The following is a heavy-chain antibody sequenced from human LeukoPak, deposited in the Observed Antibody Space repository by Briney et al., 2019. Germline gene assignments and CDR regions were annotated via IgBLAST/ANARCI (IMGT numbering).Heavy chain of an antibody. CDR2: IAPKSGGT. J-gene: IGHJ4*02. Sequence: GASVKVSCKASGYTFTSYYMHWVRQAPGQGLEWMGWIAPKSGGTNYAPKLQGRVTLTRDTSFSTAYMELSGLRSDDTAIYYCARDGSVESGHYYFDYWGQGTLVTVSS. CDR3: ARDGSVESGHYYFDY. V-gene: IGHV1-2*02. CDR1: GYTFTSYY. D-gene: IGHD3-10*01.